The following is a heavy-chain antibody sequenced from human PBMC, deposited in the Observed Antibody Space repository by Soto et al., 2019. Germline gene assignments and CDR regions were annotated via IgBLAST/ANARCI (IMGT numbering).Heavy chain of an antibody. CDR3: AKDQAPDYYDSSGYYVGAFDI. CDR1: GFTVSSNY. V-gene: IGHV3-53*01. D-gene: IGHD3-22*01. CDR2: IYSGGST. Sequence: GGSLRLSCAASGFTVSSNYMSWVRQAPGKGLEWVSVIYSGGSTYYADSVKGRFTISRDNSKNTLYLQMNSLRAEDTAVYYCAKDQAPDYYDSSGYYVGAFDIWGQGTMVTVSS. J-gene: IGHJ3*02.